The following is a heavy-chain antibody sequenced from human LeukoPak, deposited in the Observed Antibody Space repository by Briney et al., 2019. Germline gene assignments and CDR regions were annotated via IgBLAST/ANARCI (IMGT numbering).Heavy chain of an antibody. CDR2: IYYSGST. CDR1: GGSISSYY. J-gene: IGHJ3*02. D-gene: IGHD3-9*01. CDR3: ARGQLRYFDWSSYDAFDI. Sequence: SETLSLXCTVSGGSISSYYWSWIRQPPGKELEWIGYIYYSGSTNYNPSLKSRVTISVDTSKNQFSLKLSSVTAADTAVYYCARGQLRYFDWSSYDAFDIWGQGTMVTVSS. V-gene: IGHV4-59*01.